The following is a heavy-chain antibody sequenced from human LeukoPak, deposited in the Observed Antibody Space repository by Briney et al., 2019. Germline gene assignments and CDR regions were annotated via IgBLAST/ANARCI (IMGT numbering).Heavy chain of an antibody. V-gene: IGHV4-59*01. D-gene: IGHD6-19*01. CDR1: GGSISSYY. CDR3: ARISSGWTAVSDWYFDL. CDR2: IYYSGST. J-gene: IGHJ2*01. Sequence: SETLSLTCTVSGGSISSYYWSWIRQPPGKGLEWIGYIYYSGSTNYNPSLKSRVTISVDTSKNQFSLKLSSATAADTAVYYCARISSGWTAVSDWYFDLWGRGTLVTVSS.